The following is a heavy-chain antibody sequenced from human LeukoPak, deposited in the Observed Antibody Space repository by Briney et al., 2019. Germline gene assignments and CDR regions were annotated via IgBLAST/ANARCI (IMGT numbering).Heavy chain of an antibody. J-gene: IGHJ3*02. D-gene: IGHD6-19*01. Sequence: SETLSLTCTVSGDSISSSSYYWGWLRQPPGKGLEWIETFYYGGSTYHNPSLKSRFTISVDTSKNQFSLKLSSVTAADTAVYYCARMAVAGTGAFDIWGQGTMVTVSS. CDR2: FYYGGST. V-gene: IGHV4-39*07. CDR3: ARMAVAGTGAFDI. CDR1: GDSISSSSYY.